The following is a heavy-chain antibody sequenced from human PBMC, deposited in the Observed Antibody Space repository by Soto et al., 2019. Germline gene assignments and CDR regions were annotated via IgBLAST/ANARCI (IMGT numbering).Heavy chain of an antibody. CDR2: ISSSSSYT. V-gene: IGHV3-11*06. CDR1: GFTFSDYY. J-gene: IGHJ3*01. D-gene: IGHD3-22*01. CDR3: ARRGHSSEAFHV. Sequence: QGQLVESGGGLVKPGGSLRLSCAASGFTFSDYYMSWIRQAPGKGLEWVSYISSSSSYTNYADSVKGRFTISRDNAKNSLYLQMNSLRAEDTAVYYCARRGHSSEAFHVWGLGTMVTVSS.